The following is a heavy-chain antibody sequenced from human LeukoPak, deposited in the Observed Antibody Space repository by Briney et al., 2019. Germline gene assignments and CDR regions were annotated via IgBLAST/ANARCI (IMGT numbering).Heavy chain of an antibody. CDR2: IEHSGST. J-gene: IGHJ5*02. D-gene: IGHD2-15*01. CDR1: GVSFSDYY. CDR3: ARDPAYCSGGSCYGGWFDP. V-gene: IGHV4-34*01. Sequence: SETLSHTCAVYGVSFSDYYWNWIRQPPGKGLEWIGEIEHSGSTKYNPSLKSRVTISVDTSKNQFSLSLTSVTAADTAVYYCARDPAYCSGGSCYGGWFDPWGQGTLVTVSS.